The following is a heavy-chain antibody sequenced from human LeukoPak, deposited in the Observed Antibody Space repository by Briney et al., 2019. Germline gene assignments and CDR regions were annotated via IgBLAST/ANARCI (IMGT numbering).Heavy chain of an antibody. D-gene: IGHD2-2*01. CDR1: GGSISSGGYY. J-gene: IGHJ4*02. CDR2: GHQSGST. V-gene: IGHV4-61*08. Sequence: PSQTLSLTCTVSGGSISSGGYYWSWIRQPPGKGPEWIAYGHQSGSTNYNPSFKSRVTISVDASRNQFSLKLSSVTVADTAIYYCARESEGTHHGSTAAFHYWGQGIPVTVSS. CDR3: ARESEGTHHGSTAAFHY.